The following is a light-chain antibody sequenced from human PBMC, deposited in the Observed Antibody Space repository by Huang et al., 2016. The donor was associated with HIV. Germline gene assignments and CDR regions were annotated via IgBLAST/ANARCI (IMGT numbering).Light chain of an antibody. CDR2: DES. CDR3: HKYNDWPIT. Sequence: EIVMTQSPATLSVSPVGRTTLSCRASQSASSNLAWYQQKPGQAPRLLIHDESTRATGSPARFRCKGSRGKFTVTVNDLQSEDFAVYYCHKYNDWPITFGPGTKVDIK. CDR1: QSASSN. V-gene: IGKV3-15*01. J-gene: IGKJ3*01.